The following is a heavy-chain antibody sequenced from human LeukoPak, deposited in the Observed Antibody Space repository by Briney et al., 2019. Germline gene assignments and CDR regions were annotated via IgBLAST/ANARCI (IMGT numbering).Heavy chain of an antibody. J-gene: IGHJ4*02. Sequence: SVKVSCKASGYTFTSYGIGWVRQAPGQGLEWMGGIIPIFGTANYARKFQGRVTITADKSTSTAYMDLSSLRSEDTAVYYCARDPAIVLMVYAIDVGFDYWGQGTLVTVSS. D-gene: IGHD2-8*01. CDR3: ARDPAIVLMVYAIDVGFDY. V-gene: IGHV1-69*06. CDR1: GYTFTSYG. CDR2: IIPIFGTA.